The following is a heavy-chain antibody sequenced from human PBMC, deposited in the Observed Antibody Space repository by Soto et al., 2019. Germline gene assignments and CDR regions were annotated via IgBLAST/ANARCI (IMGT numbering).Heavy chain of an antibody. CDR2: IIPILGIA. J-gene: IGHJ6*02. CDR3: ARGGPLVPPYYYYYGMDV. V-gene: IGHV1-69*02. D-gene: IGHD6-13*01. CDR1: GGTFSSYT. Sequence: QVQLVQSGAEVKKPGSSVKVSCKASGGTFSSYTISWARQAPGQGLEWMGRIIPILGIANYAQKFQGRVTITADKSTRTAYMELSSLRSEDTAVYYCARGGPLVPPYYYYYGMDVWGQGTTVTVSS.